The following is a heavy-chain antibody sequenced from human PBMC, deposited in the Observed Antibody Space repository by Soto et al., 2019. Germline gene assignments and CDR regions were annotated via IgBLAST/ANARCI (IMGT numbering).Heavy chain of an antibody. J-gene: IGHJ4*02. CDR2: THPSGRT. V-gene: IGHV4-39*01. CDR3: ARVGDCSGGSCYYAPVDY. D-gene: IGHD2-15*01. Sequence: SETLSLTCTVCGGSTGSSSYYWCWIRHPPRKRREWMGSTHPSGRTYYNPSLKRRVTISVYTAKSQFSLKLSSLSAADTAADYSARVGDCSGGSCYYAPVDYWDQGTLVTVS. CDR1: GGSTGSSSYY.